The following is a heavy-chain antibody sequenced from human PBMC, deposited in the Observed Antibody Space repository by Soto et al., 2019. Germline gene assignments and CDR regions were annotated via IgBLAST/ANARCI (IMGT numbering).Heavy chain of an antibody. CDR2: ISSSSGTI. CDR1: GFTFSDYY. J-gene: IGHJ4*02. Sequence: KPGGSLRLSCAASGFTFSDYYMTWIRQAPGSGLEWVSYISSSSGTISYANSVKGRFTISRDNAQNSLCLQMTSLRAEDTAVYYCARGTYRSKTDFDYWRQGTLVTVSS. CDR3: ARGTYRSKTDFDY. V-gene: IGHV3-11*01. D-gene: IGHD6-13*01.